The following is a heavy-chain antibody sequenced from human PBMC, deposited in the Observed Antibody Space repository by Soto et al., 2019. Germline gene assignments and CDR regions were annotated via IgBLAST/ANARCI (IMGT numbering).Heavy chain of an antibody. J-gene: IGHJ4*02. Sequence: QAQLVESGGGVVQPGTSLRLSCAASGFTISTHGMHWVRQAPGKGLEWLANIWYDGSNKFYAESVKGRFSFSKDNPKNTLYLQMSSLRPEDTAVYYCAAATTWNFHFPYWGQGTQVTVSS. CDR3: AAATTWNFHFPY. CDR2: IWYDGSNK. CDR1: GFTISTHG. V-gene: IGHV3-33*03. D-gene: IGHD1-7*01.